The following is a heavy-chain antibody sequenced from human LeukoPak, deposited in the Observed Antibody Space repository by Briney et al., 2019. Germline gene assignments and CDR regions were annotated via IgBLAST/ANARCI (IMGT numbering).Heavy chain of an antibody. D-gene: IGHD3-16*01. CDR1: GFTFSIYY. J-gene: IGHJ3*02. V-gene: IGHV3-30*18. Sequence: GGSLRLSCAASGFTFSIYYMSWVRQAPGKGLEWVAVISYDGSNKYYADSVKGRFTTSRDNSKNTLYLQMNSLRAEDTAVYYCAKDFGAFDIWGQGTMVTVSS. CDR2: ISYDGSNK. CDR3: AKDFGAFDI.